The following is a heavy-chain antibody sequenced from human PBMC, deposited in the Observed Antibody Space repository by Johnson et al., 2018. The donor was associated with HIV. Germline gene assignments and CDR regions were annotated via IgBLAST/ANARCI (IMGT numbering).Heavy chain of an antibody. J-gene: IGHJ3*02. D-gene: IGHD6-25*01. CDR2: IKSKTDGGTT. CDR1: GFTFSSYA. Sequence: VQLVESGGGVVQPGRSLRLSCAASGFTFSSYAMHWVRQASGKGLEWVGRIKSKTDGGTTDYAAPVKGRFTISRDDSKNTLYLQMNSLKTEDTAVYYCTTLRLLDIWGQGTMVTVSS. V-gene: IGHV3-15*01. CDR3: TTLRLLDI.